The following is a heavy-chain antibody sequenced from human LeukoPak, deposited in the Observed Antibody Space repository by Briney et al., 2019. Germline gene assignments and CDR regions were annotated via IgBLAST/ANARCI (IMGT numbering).Heavy chain of an antibody. Sequence: PGGSLILSCAASEITFSTFAMTWVRQAPGRGLECVSVISGGGDRTYYAESVKGRFTISRDNSKNTLYLQMNSLRAEDTAVYYCAKGHSGYGTGFDLWGQGTLVTVSS. D-gene: IGHD5-12*01. J-gene: IGHJ4*02. CDR1: EITFSTFA. CDR3: AKGHSGYGTGFDL. CDR2: ISGGGDRT. V-gene: IGHV3-23*01.